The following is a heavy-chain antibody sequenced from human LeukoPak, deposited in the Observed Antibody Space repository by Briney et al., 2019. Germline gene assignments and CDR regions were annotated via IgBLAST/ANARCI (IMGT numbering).Heavy chain of an antibody. CDR2: IYHSGST. J-gene: IGHJ5*02. D-gene: IGHD1-1*01. CDR3: ARSPLLYNWNRGWFDP. Sequence: SGTLSLTCAVSGGSISSSNWWSWVRQPPGKGLEWIGEIYHSGSTNYNPSLKSRVTISVDKSKNQFSLKLSSVTAADTAVYYCARSPLLYNWNRGWFDPWGQGTLVTVSS. CDR1: GGSISSSNW. V-gene: IGHV4-4*02.